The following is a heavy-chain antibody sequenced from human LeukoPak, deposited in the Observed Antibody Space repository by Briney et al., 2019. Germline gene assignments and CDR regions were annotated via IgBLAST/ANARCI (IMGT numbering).Heavy chain of an antibody. D-gene: IGHD3-16*01. CDR1: GFTFSSYS. J-gene: IGHJ6*02. CDR2: TSYDGSNK. CDR3: ARSIMRTSNNDYVMDV. V-gene: IGHV3-30-3*01. Sequence: GGSLRLSCAASGFTFSSYSINWVRQAPGKGLEWVAVTSYDGSNKYYADSVKGRITFSRDNSKNTLYLQMNSLGAEDTAVYYCARSIMRTSNNDYVMDVWGQGTTVTASS.